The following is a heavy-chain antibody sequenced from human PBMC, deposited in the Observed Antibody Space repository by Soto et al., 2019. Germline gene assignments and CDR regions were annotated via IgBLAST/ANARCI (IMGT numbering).Heavy chain of an antibody. CDR3: ERARSEYYYDSSGSRFDI. D-gene: IGHD3-22*01. J-gene: IGHJ3*02. CDR1: GGTFSSYA. V-gene: IGHV1-69*13. Sequence: SVKVSWKASGGTFSSYAISWVRQAPGQGLEWMGGIIPIFGTANYAQKFQGRVTITADESTSTAYMELSSLRSEDTAVYYCERARSEYYYDSSGSRFDIWGQGTMVTVSS. CDR2: IIPIFGTA.